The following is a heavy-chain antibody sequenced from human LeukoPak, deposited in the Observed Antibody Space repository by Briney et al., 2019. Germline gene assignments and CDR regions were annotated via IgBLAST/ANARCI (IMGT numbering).Heavy chain of an antibody. CDR1: GFTFSSYG. CDR2: ISYDGSNK. CDR3: AKVTVMGYYYYGMDV. D-gene: IGHD3-16*01. V-gene: IGHV3-30*18. J-gene: IGHJ6*02. Sequence: PGGSLRLSCAASGFTFSSYGMHWVRKAPGKGLEWVAVISYDGSNKYYADSVKGRFTISRDNSKNTLYLQMNSLRAEDTAVYYCAKVTVMGYYYYGMDVWGQGTTVTVSS.